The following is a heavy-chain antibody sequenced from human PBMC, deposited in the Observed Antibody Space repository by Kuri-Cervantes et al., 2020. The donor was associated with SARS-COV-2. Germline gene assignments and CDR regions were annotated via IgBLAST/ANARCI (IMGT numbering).Heavy chain of an antibody. CDR1: GGSISSYY. CDR3: ARDRSRAFDI. CDR2: IYYSGST. Sequence: GSLRLSCTVSGGSISSYYWSWIRQPPGKGLEWIGYIYYSGSTNYNPSLKSRVTISVDTSKNQFSLKLSSVTAADTTVYYFARDRSRAFDIWGQGTMVTVSS. J-gene: IGHJ3*02. V-gene: IGHV4-59*01.